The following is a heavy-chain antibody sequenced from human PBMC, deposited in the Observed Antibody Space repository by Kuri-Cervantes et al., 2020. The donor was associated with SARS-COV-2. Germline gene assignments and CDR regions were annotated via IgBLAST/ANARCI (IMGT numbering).Heavy chain of an antibody. CDR1: GYTFTGYY. D-gene: IGHD6-6*01. CDR2: IIPIFGTA. J-gene: IGHJ6*03. CDR3: ARGGLSSSAATYYYYYMDV. V-gene: IGHV1-69*05. Sequence: SVKVSCKASGYTFTGYYMHWVRQAPGQGLEWMGGIIPIFGTANYAQKFQGRVTITTDESTSTAYMELSSLRSEDTAVYYCARGGLSSSAATYYYYYMDVWGKGTTVTVSS.